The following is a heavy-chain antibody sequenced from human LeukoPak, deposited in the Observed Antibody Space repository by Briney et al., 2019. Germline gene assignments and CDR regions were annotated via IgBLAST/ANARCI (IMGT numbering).Heavy chain of an antibody. CDR2: ISGSGGST. Sequence: GGSLRLSCAASGFTFGSYHMGWVRQAPGKGLEWVSTISGSGGSTYYADSVKGRFAISRDNSKNTLYLQMNSLRAEDTAVYYCAKPYSPRGVAYFDYWGQGTLVTVSS. J-gene: IGHJ4*02. CDR1: GFTFGSYH. CDR3: AKPYSPRGVAYFDY. D-gene: IGHD3-10*01. V-gene: IGHV3-23*01.